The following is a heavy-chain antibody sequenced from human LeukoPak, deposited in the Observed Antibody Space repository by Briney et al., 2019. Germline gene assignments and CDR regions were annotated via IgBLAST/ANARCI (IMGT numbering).Heavy chain of an antibody. CDR3: AKAAQPVDYYYGMDV. J-gene: IGHJ6*02. CDR2: ISGSGGST. V-gene: IGHV3-23*01. CDR1: GFTFSSYA. Sequence: GGSLRLSCAAAGFTFSSYAMSWVRQAPGKGLEWVSAISGSGGSTYYADSVKGRFTISRDNSKNTLYLQMNSLRAEDTAVYYCAKAAQPVDYYYGMDVWGQGTTVTVSS.